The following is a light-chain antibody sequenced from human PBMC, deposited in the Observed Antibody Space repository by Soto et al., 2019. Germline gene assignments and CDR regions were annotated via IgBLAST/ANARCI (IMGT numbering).Light chain of an antibody. CDR3: QQSYSTRWT. V-gene: IGKV1-39*01. CDR2: DAS. CDR1: QSISSY. J-gene: IGKJ1*01. Sequence: DIQMTQSPSSLSASVGDRVTITCRASQSISSYLHWYQQKPGKAPKLLIYDASSLQSVVPSRFSGSGSGTDFTLTISSLQPEDFATYYCQQSYSTRWTFGQGTKV.